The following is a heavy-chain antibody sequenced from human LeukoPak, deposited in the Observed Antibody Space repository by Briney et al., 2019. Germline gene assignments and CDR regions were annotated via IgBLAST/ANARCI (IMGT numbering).Heavy chain of an antibody. CDR3: ARDTDTGNYYGSGSYYSPPGY. J-gene: IGHJ4*02. CDR1: GYTFTSYA. Sequence: GASVKVSCKASGYTFTSYAMNWVRQAPGQGLEWMGWISAYNGNTNYAQKLQGRVTMTTDTSTSTAYMELRSLRSDDTAVYYCARDTDTGNYYGSGSYYSPPGYWGQGTLVTVSS. D-gene: IGHD3-10*01. V-gene: IGHV1-18*01. CDR2: ISAYNGNT.